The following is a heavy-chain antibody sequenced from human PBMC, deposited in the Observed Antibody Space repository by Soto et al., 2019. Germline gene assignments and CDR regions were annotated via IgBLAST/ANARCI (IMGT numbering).Heavy chain of an antibody. V-gene: IGHV3-9*01. Sequence: DVQLVESGGGLVQPGSSLRLSCAASGFTFDDFAMHWVRQAPGKGLEWVSGLSWNGGSIGYADSVKGRFTISRDNAKNSLYLQMNSLRAEDTAFYYCAKDILRATNRYRYYYDYSGMDVWGQGTTVTVSS. J-gene: IGHJ6*02. D-gene: IGHD2-2*02. CDR3: AKDILRATNRYRYYYDYSGMDV. CDR1: GFTFDDFA. CDR2: LSWNGGSI.